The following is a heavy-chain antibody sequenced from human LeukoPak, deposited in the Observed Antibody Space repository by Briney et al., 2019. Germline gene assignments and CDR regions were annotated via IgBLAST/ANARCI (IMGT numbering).Heavy chain of an antibody. J-gene: IGHJ4*02. CDR3: ARMSRFYYYDSSGYFDY. Sequence: GESLQISCKGSGYSFTSYWIGWVRQMPGKGLEWMGIIYPGDSDTRYSPSFQGQVTISADKSISTAYLQWSSLKASDTAMYYCARMSRFYYYDSSGYFDYWGQGTLVTVSS. CDR1: GYSFTSYW. CDR2: IYPGDSDT. V-gene: IGHV5-51*01. D-gene: IGHD3-22*01.